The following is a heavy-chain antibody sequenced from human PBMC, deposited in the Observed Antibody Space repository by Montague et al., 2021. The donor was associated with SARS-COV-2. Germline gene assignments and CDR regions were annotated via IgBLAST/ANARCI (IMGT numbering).Heavy chain of an antibody. CDR3: AREIGTSGWAGFFDF. D-gene: IGHD6-19*01. J-gene: IGHJ4*02. Sequence: SLRLSCAASGFTFTTYVYHWVRQAPGGGLEWVALFPSDGGHTQYADSVRGRFTIYRDTSISTLYLQMDRLRPDDTAVYFCAREIGTSGWAGFFDFRGQGTLVTVSP. V-gene: IGHV3-30-3*01. CDR1: GFTFTTYV. CDR2: FPSDGGHT.